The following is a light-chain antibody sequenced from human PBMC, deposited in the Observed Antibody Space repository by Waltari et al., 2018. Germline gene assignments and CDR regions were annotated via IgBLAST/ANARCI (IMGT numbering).Light chain of an antibody. Sequence: DIVMTQSPDSLAVSLGERATINCKSSQSVLYSSNNKNYLAWYQQKPGQPPKLLIYWASTRESGVPDRFSGSGSGTEFTLTIASLQAEDVAVYYCQQYYSTPWTFGQGTKEEIK. CDR3: QQYYSTPWT. CDR2: WAS. CDR1: QSVLYSSNNKNY. J-gene: IGKJ1*01. V-gene: IGKV4-1*01.